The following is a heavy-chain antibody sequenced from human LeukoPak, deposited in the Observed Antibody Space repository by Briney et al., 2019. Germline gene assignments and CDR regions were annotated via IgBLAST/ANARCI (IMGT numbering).Heavy chain of an antibody. CDR1: GGTFSSYT. CDR3: ARSSDEAYYYYMDV. J-gene: IGHJ6*03. V-gene: IGHV1-69*05. Sequence: GASVKVSCKASGGTFSSYTISWVRQAPGQGLEWMGGIIPIFGTANYAQKFQGRVTITTDESTSTAYMELSSLRSEDTAVYYCARSSDEAYYYYMDVWGKGTTVTVSS. D-gene: IGHD2-2*01. CDR2: IIPIFGTA.